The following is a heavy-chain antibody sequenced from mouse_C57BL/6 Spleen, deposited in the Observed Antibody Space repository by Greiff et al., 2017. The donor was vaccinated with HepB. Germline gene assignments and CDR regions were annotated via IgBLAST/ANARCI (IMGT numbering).Heavy chain of an antibody. CDR1: GYTFTDYY. D-gene: IGHD1-1*01. Sequence: EVQLQESGPVLVKPGASVKMSCKASGYTFTDYYMNWVKQSHGKSLEWIGVINPYNGGTSYNQKFKGKATLTVDKSTSTAYMELNSLTSEDSAVYYCARSYGSSYVSDYWGQGTTLTVAS. CDR3: ARSYGSSYVSDY. CDR2: INPYNGGT. V-gene: IGHV1-19*01. J-gene: IGHJ2*01.